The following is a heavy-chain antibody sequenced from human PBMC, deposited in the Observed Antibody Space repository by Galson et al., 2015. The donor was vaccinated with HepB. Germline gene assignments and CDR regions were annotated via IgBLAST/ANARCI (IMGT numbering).Heavy chain of an antibody. J-gene: IGHJ6*02. V-gene: IGHV3-48*03. Sequence: SLRLSCAASGFTFSSCEMNWVRQAPGKGLEWVSYISSSGSTIYYADSVKGRFTISRDNAKNSLYLQMNSLRADDTGVYYCAREETGTTHYYGMDVWGQGTTVTVSS. D-gene: IGHD1-1*01. CDR3: AREETGTTHYYGMDV. CDR1: GFTFSSCE. CDR2: ISSSGSTI.